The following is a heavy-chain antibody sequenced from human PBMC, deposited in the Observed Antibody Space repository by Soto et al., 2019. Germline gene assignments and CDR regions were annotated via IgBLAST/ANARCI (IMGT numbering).Heavy chain of an antibody. V-gene: IGHV1-69*01. CDR2: IIPIFGTA. CDR3: AREYYDSSGYYYNWFDP. D-gene: IGHD3-22*01. Sequence: QVQLVQSGAEVKKPGSSVRVSCKASGGTFSSYAISWVRQAPGQGLEWMGGIIPIFGTANYAQKFQGRVTITADESTSTAYMELSSLRSEDTAVYYCAREYYDSSGYYYNWFDPWGQGTLVTVSS. J-gene: IGHJ5*02. CDR1: GGTFSSYA.